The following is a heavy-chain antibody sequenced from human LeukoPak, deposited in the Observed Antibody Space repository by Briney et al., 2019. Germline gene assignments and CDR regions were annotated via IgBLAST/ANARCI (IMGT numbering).Heavy chain of an antibody. V-gene: IGHV4-59*12. CDR3: ASGDCSSTSCYHAATFDY. CDR1: GGSISSYY. CDR2: IYHSGST. D-gene: IGHD2-2*01. J-gene: IGHJ4*02. Sequence: PSETLSLTCTVSGGSISSYYWSWIRQPPGKGLEWIGYIYHSGSTYYNPSLKSRVTISVDRSKNQFSLKLSSVTAADTAVYYCASGDCSSTSCYHAATFDYWGQGTLVTVSS.